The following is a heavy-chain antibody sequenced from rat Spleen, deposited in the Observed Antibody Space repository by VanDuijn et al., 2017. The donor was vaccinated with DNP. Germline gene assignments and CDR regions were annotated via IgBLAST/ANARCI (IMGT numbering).Heavy chain of an antibody. CDR2: ISYEGSST. CDR3: ARVLTGSWYFDF. CDR1: GFTFSDYY. J-gene: IGHJ1*01. V-gene: IGHV5-22*01. D-gene: IGHD5-1*01. Sequence: EVQLVESGGGLVQPGRSMKLSCAASGFTFSDYYMAWVRQAPEKGLEWVASISYEGSSTYYGDSVKGRFTISRDNAKSTLYLQMDSLRSEDTATYYCARVLTGSWYFDFWGPGTMVTVSS.